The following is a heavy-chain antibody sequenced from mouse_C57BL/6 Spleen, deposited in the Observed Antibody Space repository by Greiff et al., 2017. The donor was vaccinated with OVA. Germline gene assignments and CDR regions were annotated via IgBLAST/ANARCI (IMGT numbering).Heavy chain of an antibody. Sequence: VQLQQSGPELVKPGASVKIPCKASGYTFTDYNMDWVKQSHGKSLEWIGDINPNNGGTIYNQKFKGKATLTVDKSSSTAYMELRSLTSEDTAVYYCARREDTPYWYFDVWGTGTTVTVSS. CDR1: GYTFTDYN. J-gene: IGHJ1*03. CDR3: ARREDTPYWYFDV. CDR2: INPNNGGT. V-gene: IGHV1-18*01. D-gene: IGHD5-1-1*01.